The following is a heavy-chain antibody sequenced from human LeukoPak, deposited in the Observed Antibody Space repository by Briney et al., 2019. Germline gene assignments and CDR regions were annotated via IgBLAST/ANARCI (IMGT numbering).Heavy chain of an antibody. CDR2: TIPIFGTA. J-gene: IGHJ6*03. CDR3: ASSASATRLGDYYYMDV. CDR1: GGTFSSYA. V-gene: IGHV1-69*06. D-gene: IGHD2-15*01. Sequence: SVKVSCKASGGTFSSYAISWVRQAPGQGLEWMGGTIPIFGTANYAQKFQGRVTITADKSTSTAYMELSSLRSEDTAVYYCASSASATRLGDYYYMDVWGKGTTVTVSS.